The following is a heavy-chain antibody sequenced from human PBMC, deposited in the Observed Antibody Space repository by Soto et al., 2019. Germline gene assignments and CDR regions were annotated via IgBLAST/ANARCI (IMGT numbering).Heavy chain of an antibody. D-gene: IGHD3-10*01. CDR1: GGTFSSYT. J-gene: IGHJ4*02. CDR3: ARDLQHSLSSGSYFLYY. CDR2: IIPILGIA. Sequence: ASVKVSCKASGGTFSSYTISWVRQAPGQGLEWMGRIIPILGIANYAQKSQGRVTITADKSTSTAYMELSSLRSEDTAVYYCARDLQHSLSSGSYFLYYWGQGTLVTVSS. V-gene: IGHV1-69*04.